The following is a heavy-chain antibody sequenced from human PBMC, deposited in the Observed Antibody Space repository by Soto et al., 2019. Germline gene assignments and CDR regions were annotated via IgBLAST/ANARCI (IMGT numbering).Heavy chain of an antibody. D-gene: IGHD6-13*01. CDR2: ISGSGGGT. CDR3: ARPQDSSTWYLYPLDS. V-gene: IGHV3-23*01. J-gene: IGHJ4*02. CDR1: GFTFSSYA. Sequence: VQLLESGGDLVQPGGSLRLSCAASGFTFSSYAMSWVRQAPGKGLEWVLGISGSGGGTFYADSVKGRFTISRDNSKNTLCLQMSSLRAEDTAVYFCARPQDSSTWYLYPLDSWGQGPLVTVSS.